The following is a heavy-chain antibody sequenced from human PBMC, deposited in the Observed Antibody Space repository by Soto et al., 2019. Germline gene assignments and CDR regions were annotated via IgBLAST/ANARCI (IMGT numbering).Heavy chain of an antibody. J-gene: IGHJ5*02. CDR1: GGSFSGYY. V-gene: IGHV4-34*01. D-gene: IGHD1-26*01. CDR2: INHSGST. CDR3: ARDSPPSGRYYGGWFDP. Sequence: PSETLSLTCAVYGGSFSGYYWSWIRQPPGKGLEWIGEINHSGSTNYNPSLKSRVTISVDTSKNQFSLKLSSVTAADTAVYYCARDSPPSGRYYGGWFDPWGQGTLVTVSS.